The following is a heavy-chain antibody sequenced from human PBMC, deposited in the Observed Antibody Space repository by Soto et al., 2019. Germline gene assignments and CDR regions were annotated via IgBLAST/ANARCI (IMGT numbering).Heavy chain of an antibody. V-gene: IGHV3-23*01. J-gene: IGHJ4*02. Sequence: GGSLRLSCEASGFTFSDYTMNWVRQIPGKGLQWVSGIFGTGGGIQYADSVRGRFTVSRDNSKNTVYLQMNSLRAEDTALYYCAKEARIAVAELDYWGQGTLVTVSS. CDR3: AKEARIAVAELDY. D-gene: IGHD6-19*01. CDR1: GFTFSDYT. CDR2: IFGTGGGI.